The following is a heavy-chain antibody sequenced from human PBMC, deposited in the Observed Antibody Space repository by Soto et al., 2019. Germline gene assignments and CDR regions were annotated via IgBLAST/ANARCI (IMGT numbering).Heavy chain of an antibody. D-gene: IGHD2-2*01. Sequence: ASVKVSCKVSGYTLTELSMHWLRQAPGKGLEWMGGFDPEDGETIYAQKFQGRVTMTEDTSTDTAYMELSSLRSEDTAVYYCAITDGVPAASYAQALDYWGQGTLVTVSS. V-gene: IGHV1-24*01. CDR3: AITDGVPAASYAQALDY. CDR1: GYTLTELS. CDR2: FDPEDGET. J-gene: IGHJ4*02.